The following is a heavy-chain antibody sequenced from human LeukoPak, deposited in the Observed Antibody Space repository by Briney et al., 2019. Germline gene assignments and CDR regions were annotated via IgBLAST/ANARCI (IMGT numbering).Heavy chain of an antibody. V-gene: IGHV3-9*01. Sequence: GGSLRLSCAASGFTFSSYAMSWVRQAPGKGLEWVSGISWNSGSIGYADSVKGRFTISRDNAKNSLYLQMNSLRAEDTALYYCAKDIKGGYHSSASYYGMDVWGQGTTVTVSS. D-gene: IGHD6-19*01. J-gene: IGHJ6*02. CDR3: AKDIKGGYHSSASYYGMDV. CDR2: ISWNSGSI. CDR1: GFTFSSYA.